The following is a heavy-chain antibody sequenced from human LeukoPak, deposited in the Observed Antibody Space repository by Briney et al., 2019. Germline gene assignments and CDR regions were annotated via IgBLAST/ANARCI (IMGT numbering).Heavy chain of an antibody. D-gene: IGHD6-13*01. CDR1: GGSISSYY. CDR2: IYYSGTT. J-gene: IGHJ4*02. CDR3: ARGVYIAAAQYGY. Sequence: SETLSLTCTVSGGSISSYYWSWIRQPPGKGLEWIGYIYYSGTTNYNPSLKSRVTISVDTSKNQFSLKLSSVTAADTAVYYCARGVYIAAAQYGYWGQGTLVAVSS. V-gene: IGHV4-59*01.